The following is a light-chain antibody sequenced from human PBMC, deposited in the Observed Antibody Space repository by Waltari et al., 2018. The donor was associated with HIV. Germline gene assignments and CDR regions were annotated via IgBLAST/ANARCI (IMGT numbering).Light chain of an antibody. CDR2: DVS. V-gene: IGKV1-33*01. J-gene: IGKJ3*01. CDR3: QEYEDLRGGFN. Sequence: DIHLTQSPSSLSASVGDSVTITCQASQDISNYLNWFHQKPGRTPQLLIYDVSKLETGVPSRFSGSGAGTEFSLTISSLQPGDIGFFFCQEYEDLRGGFNFGPGTKV. CDR1: QDISNY.